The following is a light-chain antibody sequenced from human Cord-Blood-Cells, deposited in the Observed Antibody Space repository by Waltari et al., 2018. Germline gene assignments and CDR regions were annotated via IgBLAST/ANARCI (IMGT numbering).Light chain of an antibody. J-gene: IGLJ2*01. Sequence: QSALTQPASVSGSPGQSITIPCTGTSRDLGGYNYVSWYQQHPGKAPKLMIYDVSNRPSGVSNRFSGSKSGNTASLTISGLQAEDEADYYCSSYTSSSTLVVFGGGTKLTVL. CDR3: SSYTSSSTLVV. CDR2: DVS. V-gene: IGLV2-14*01. CDR1: SRDLGGYNY.